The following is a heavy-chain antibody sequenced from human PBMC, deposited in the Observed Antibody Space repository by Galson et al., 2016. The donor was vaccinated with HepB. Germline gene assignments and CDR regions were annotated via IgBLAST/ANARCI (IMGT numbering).Heavy chain of an antibody. CDR1: AFTFSETY. CDR2: ITISGGLS. CDR3: ASRGFYGSLDN. J-gene: IGHJ4*02. D-gene: IGHD6-25*01. Sequence: YLLLSCAASAFTFSETYMTWIRQAPGKGLEWISYITISGGLSYYADSMEGRFTISRDNAKNSVYLQINSLRAEDTAVYYCASRGFYGSLDNWGQGTLVTVSS. V-gene: IGHV3-11*01.